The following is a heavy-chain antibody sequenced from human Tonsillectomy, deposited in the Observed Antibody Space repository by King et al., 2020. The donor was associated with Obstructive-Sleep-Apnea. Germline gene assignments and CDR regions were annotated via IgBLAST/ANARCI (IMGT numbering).Heavy chain of an antibody. D-gene: IGHD3-16*01. CDR1: GFTFSSYG. Sequence: VQLVESGGGVVQPGRSLRLSCAASGFTFSSYGMHWVRQAPGKGLEWVTFIRYDGSNKNYADSVKGRFTISRDNSKNTLYLQMNSLRAEDTALYYCAKDDSDYVGGTVDYWGQGTLVTVSS. CDR3: AKDDSDYVGGTVDY. V-gene: IGHV3-30*02. CDR2: IRYDGSNK. J-gene: IGHJ4*02.